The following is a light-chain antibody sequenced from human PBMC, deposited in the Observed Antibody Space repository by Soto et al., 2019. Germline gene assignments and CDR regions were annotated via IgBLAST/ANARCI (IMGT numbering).Light chain of an antibody. CDR1: SSNIGSNT. V-gene: IGLV1-44*01. Sequence: QAVVTQPPSASGTPGQRVTISCSGSSSNIGSNTVNWYQQLPGTAPKLLIHSSNQRPSGVPDRFSGSKSGTSASLAISGLQSEDEADYYCAAWDDSLNGPVFGGGTKLTVL. J-gene: IGLJ3*02. CDR3: AAWDDSLNGPV. CDR2: SSN.